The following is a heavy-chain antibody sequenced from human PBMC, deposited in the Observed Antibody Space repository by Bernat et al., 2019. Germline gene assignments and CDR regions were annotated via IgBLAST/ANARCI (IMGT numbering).Heavy chain of an antibody. CDR1: GFTFSSNW. J-gene: IGHJ1*01. Sequence: EVQLVESGGGLVQPGGSLRLSCAASGFTFSSNWMHWVRQAPGKGLVWVSRINTDETKTDYADSVKGRFTISRDNAKNTVHLHMNSLRVEDTAVYYCGKMGDYDSRGFYGFVQHWGQGTLVSVSS. D-gene: IGHD3-22*01. V-gene: IGHV3-74*01. CDR2: INTDETKT. CDR3: GKMGDYDSRGFYGFVQH.